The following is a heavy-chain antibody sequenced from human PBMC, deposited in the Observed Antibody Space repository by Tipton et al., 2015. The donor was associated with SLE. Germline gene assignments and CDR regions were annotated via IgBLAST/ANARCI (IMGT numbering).Heavy chain of an antibody. D-gene: IGHD7-27*01. CDR1: GGSISSGGYY. J-gene: IGHJ6*03. Sequence: TLSLTCTVSGGSISSGGYYWSWIRQHPGKGLEWIGCIYYSGSTYYNPSLKSRVTISVDTSKNQFSLKLSSVTAADTAVYYCARVPPDWGGDYYMDVWGKGTTVTVSS. V-gene: IGHV4-31*03. CDR3: ARVPPDWGGDYYMDV. CDR2: IYYSGST.